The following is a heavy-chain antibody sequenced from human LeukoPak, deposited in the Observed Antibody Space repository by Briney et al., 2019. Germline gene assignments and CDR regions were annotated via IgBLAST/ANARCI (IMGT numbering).Heavy chain of an antibody. Sequence: GGSLRLSCAASGFTFSSYAMSWVRQAPGKGLEWVSDINGSGGSTYYADSVKGRFTISRDNAKNSLFLQMNSLRVEDTAVYYCASFPSEYSSGWYFDHWGQGTLVTVSS. D-gene: IGHD6-19*01. CDR2: INGSGGST. CDR3: ASFPSEYSSGWYFDH. CDR1: GFTFSSYA. J-gene: IGHJ4*02. V-gene: IGHV3-23*01.